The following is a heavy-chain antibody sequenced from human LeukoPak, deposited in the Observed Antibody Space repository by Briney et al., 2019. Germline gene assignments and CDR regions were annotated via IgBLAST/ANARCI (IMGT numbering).Heavy chain of an antibody. CDR1: RFTFSSYW. CDR2: INGEGSSA. J-gene: IGHJ3*02. D-gene: IGHD5-18*01. CDR3: TRADTGRLYGLDI. Sequence: GGSLRLSCAASRFTFSSYWMHWVRQAPRKGLLWVSRINGEGSSAFYADSVKGRFTISRDNANNTLYLQMSSLRDDDTAVYYCTRADTGRLYGLDIWGQGTRVTVSS. V-gene: IGHV3-74*01.